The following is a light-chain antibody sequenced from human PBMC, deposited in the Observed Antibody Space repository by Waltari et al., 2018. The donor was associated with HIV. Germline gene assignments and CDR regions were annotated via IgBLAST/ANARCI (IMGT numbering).Light chain of an antibody. CDR2: DNN. V-gene: IGLV1-51*01. CDR3: RAWDSSLSAVV. J-gene: IGLJ1*01. CDR1: NSNIGNNQ. Sequence: QSVLTQPPSVSAAPGQKVTISCSGSNSNIGNNQVSWYPQLPGTAPKLLIYDNNERPSGIPDRFYASKAGTSTTLSITGRRTGDEAEYYSRAWDSSLSAVVFGTGTRVTVL.